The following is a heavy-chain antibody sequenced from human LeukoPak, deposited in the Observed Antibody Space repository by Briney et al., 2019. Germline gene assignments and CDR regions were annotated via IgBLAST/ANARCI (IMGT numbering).Heavy chain of an antibody. Sequence: GGSLRLSCAASGFTFSSYAMSWFRQAPGKGLEWFSAISGSDGSTYYADSVKGGFTISRDNSKNTLYLQMNSLRAEDTAVYYCARDLYSSGWPNAFDIWGQGTMVTVSS. CDR2: ISGSDGST. D-gene: IGHD6-19*01. CDR1: GFTFSSYA. V-gene: IGHV3-23*01. CDR3: ARDLYSSGWPNAFDI. J-gene: IGHJ3*02.